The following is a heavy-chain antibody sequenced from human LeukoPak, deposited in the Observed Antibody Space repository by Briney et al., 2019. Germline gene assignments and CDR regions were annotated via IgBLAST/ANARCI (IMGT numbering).Heavy chain of an antibody. CDR2: IYTSGST. CDR3: ARETNYYDSSGYYYVDGYYFDY. J-gene: IGHJ4*02. V-gene: IGHV4-61*02. CDR1: GGSISSGSYY. Sequence: PSQTLSLTCTVSGGSISSGSYYWSWIRQPAGKGLEWIGRIYTSGSTNYNPSLKSRVTISVDTSKNQFSLKLSSVTAADTAVCYCARETNYYDSSGYYYVDGYYFDYWGQGTLVTVSS. D-gene: IGHD3-22*01.